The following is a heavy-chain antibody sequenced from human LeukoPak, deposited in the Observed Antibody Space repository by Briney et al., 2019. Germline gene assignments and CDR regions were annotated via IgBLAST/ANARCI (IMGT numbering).Heavy chain of an antibody. CDR1: GFAFDDFA. J-gene: IGHJ4*02. CDR2: IRRRAYCGAA. V-gene: IGHV3-49*04. CDR3: SRNGLVDFDY. Sequence: GGSLRLSCTTSGFAFDDFAMSWVRQPAGKGLEWVGFIRRRAYCGAAEYAASVKGRFIISRDDSKGIAYLQMNSLKTEDTAVYYCSRNGLVDFDYWGQGSRVIVSP.